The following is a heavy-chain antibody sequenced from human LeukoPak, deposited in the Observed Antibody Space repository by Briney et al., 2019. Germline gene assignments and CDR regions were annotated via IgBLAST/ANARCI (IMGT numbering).Heavy chain of an antibody. Sequence: GGSLRLSCAASGFTFSSYSMNWVRQAPGKGLEWVSSISSSSSYIYYADSVKGRFTISRDNAKNSLYLQMNSLRAEDTAVYYCAKWISWRYPFDYWGQGTLVTVSS. CDR2: ISSSSSYI. V-gene: IGHV3-21*04. J-gene: IGHJ4*02. CDR3: AKWISWRYPFDY. CDR1: GFTFSSYS. D-gene: IGHD2-2*03.